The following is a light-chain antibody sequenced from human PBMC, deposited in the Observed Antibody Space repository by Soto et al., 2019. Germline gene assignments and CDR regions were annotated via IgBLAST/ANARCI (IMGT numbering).Light chain of an antibody. CDR3: CSYSGSSTSVV. V-gene: IGLV2-23*01. Sequence: QSALTQPASVSGSPGQSITISCTGTSSDVGSYNLVSWYQQHPGKAPKLMIYEGSKRPSGVSNRLSGSKSGNTASLTISGLRADDDAAYYCCSYSGSSTSVVFGGGTKLTVL. CDR2: EGS. CDR1: SSDVGSYNL. J-gene: IGLJ2*01.